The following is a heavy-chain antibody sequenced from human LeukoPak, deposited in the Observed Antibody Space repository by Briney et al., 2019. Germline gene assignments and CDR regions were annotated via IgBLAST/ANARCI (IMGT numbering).Heavy chain of an antibody. J-gene: IGHJ6*03. CDR1: GGSFSGYY. V-gene: IGHV4-34*01. CDR3: ARVSRLSSLGAYYYYMDV. CDR2: INHSGST. Sequence: SETLSLTCAVYGGSFSGYYWSWIRQPPGKGLEWIGEINHSGSTNYNPSLKSRVTISVDTSKIQFSLKLSSVTAADTAAYYCARVSRLSSLGAYYYYMDVWGKGTTVTISS.